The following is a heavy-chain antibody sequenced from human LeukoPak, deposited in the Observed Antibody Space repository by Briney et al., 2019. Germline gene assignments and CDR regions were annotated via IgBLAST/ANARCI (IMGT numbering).Heavy chain of an antibody. J-gene: IGHJ5*02. CDR3: AREYGSGSYYNSNWFDP. CDR1: GFTFSSYS. CDR2: ISSSSSYI. Sequence: GGSLRLSCAASGFTFSSYSMNWVRQAPGKGLEWVSSISSSSSYIYYADSVKGRFTISRDNAKNSLYLQMNSLRAEDTAVYYCAREYGSGSYYNSNWFDPWGQGTLVTVSS. D-gene: IGHD3-10*01. V-gene: IGHV3-21*01.